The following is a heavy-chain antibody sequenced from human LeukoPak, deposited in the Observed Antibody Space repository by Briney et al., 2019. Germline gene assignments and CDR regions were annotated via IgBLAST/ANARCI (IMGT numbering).Heavy chain of an antibody. J-gene: IGHJ4*02. D-gene: IGHD3-10*01. CDR2: ISGSGGST. V-gene: IGHV3-23*01. CDR1: GFTFSSFS. Sequence: GGSLRLSCAASGFTFSSFSMNWVRQAPGKGLEWVSAISGSGGSTYYADSVKGRFTISRDNSKNTLYLQMNSLRAEDTAVYYCAKDWTLRGEDYWGQGTLVTVSS. CDR3: AKDWTLRGEDY.